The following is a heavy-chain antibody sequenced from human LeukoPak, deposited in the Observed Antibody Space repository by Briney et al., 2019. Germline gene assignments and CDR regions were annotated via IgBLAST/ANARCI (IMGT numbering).Heavy chain of an antibody. D-gene: IGHD1/OR15-1a*01. CDR3: AKLGTDSPEGY. J-gene: IGHJ4*02. CDR1: GFTFSAYG. V-gene: IGHV3-23*01. Sequence: QAGGSLRLSCAASGFTFSAYGMTWVRQAPGKGLESVSAIGSSGDTYYAGSVKGRFTISRDNSKNTPSLQMHSLRADDTAVYYCAKLGTDSPEGYWGQGTLVTVSS. CDR2: IGSSGDT.